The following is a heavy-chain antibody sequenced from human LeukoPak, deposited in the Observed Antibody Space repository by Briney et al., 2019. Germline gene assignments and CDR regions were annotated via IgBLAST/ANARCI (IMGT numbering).Heavy chain of an antibody. D-gene: IGHD3-22*01. J-gene: IGHJ4*02. V-gene: IGHV4-34*01. CDR1: GGSFSGYY. Sequence: SETLSLTCAVYGGSFSGYYWTWIRQPPGKGLEWIGEINHRGNTNYNPSLESRVAISADTSKSHFSLNLSSVTAADTAVYYCARGRYDRRGSHDLVQTKAFDYWGQGTLVTVSP. CDR2: INHRGNT. CDR3: ARGRYDRRGSHDLVQTKAFDY.